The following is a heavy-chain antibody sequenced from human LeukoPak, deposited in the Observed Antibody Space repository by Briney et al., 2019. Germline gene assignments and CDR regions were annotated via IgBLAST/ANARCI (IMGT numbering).Heavy chain of an antibody. V-gene: IGHV1-2*02. J-gene: IGHJ4*02. CDR3: ARDVRHGVRGLPFDL. CDR2: INPNGGGT. CDR1: GYTFTGNY. D-gene: IGHD3-10*01. Sequence: ASVKVSCKASGYTFTGNYIYWVRQAPGQGLEWLGWINPNGGGTNYAQTFQDRVTLTTDTSISTAYMELCRLTSDDTAVYYCARDVRHGVRGLPFDLWGQGTLVTVSS.